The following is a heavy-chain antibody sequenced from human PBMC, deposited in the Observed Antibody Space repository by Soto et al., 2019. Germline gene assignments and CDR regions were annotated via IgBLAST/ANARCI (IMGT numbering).Heavy chain of an antibody. D-gene: IGHD3-3*01. CDR2: MNPNSGNT. V-gene: IGHV1-8*01. J-gene: IGHJ6*02. CDR1: GYTFTRYD. Sequence: GSSVHGSCKASGYTFTRYDINWVRQATGQGLEWMGWMNPNSGNTGYAQKFQGRVTMTRNTSISTAYMELSSLRSEDTAVYYLSRASTSLGVVIGPEHYGMASWGPGTTSTVS. CDR3: SRASTSLGVVIGPEHYGMAS.